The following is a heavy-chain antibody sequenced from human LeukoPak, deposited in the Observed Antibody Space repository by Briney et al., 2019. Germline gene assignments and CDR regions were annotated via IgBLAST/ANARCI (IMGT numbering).Heavy chain of an antibody. CDR3: AKSAVGATINGRDAFDI. CDR1: GFTFDDYA. Sequence: GGSLRLSCAASGFTFDDYAMHWVRQAPGKGLEWVSGISWNSGSIGYADSVKGRFTISRDNAKNSLYLQMNRLRAEDMALYYCAKSAVGATINGRDAFDIWGQGTMVTVSS. V-gene: IGHV3-9*03. CDR2: ISWNSGSI. J-gene: IGHJ3*02. D-gene: IGHD1-26*01.